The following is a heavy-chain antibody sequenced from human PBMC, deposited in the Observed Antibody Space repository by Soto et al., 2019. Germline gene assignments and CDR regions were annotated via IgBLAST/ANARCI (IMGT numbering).Heavy chain of an antibody. V-gene: IGHV1-3*01. CDR1: GYIFSIYT. CDR2: IDAGKGTT. J-gene: IGHJ5*02. D-gene: IGHD1-26*01. CDR3: AREVGVTWFDP. Sequence: QVPLVQSGAEVKKPGASVKVSCEASGYIFSIYTIHWVRQAPGQRLEWMGWIDAGKGTTKYSQKFQGRVTITRDTSASTVSMELSSLTSEDTAVYYCAREVGVTWFDPWGQGTLVTVSS.